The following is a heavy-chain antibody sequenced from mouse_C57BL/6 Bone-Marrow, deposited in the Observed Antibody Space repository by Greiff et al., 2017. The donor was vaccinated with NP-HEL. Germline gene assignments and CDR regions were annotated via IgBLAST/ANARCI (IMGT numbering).Heavy chain of an antibody. CDR3: ARLIPHYWYGSSYLYAMDY. J-gene: IGHJ4*01. Sequence: EVKLMESGGDLVKPGGSLKLSCAASGFTFSSYGMSWVRQTPDKRLEWVATISSGGSYTYYPDSVKGRFTISRDNAKKTLYLQMSSLKSEDTAMYYCARLIPHYWYGSSYLYAMDYGGQGTSVTVSS. V-gene: IGHV5-6*01. CDR2: ISSGGSYT. D-gene: IGHD1-1*01. CDR1: GFTFSSYG.